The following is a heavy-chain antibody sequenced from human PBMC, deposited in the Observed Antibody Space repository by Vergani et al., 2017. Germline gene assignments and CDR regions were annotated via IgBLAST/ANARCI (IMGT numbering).Heavy chain of an antibody. V-gene: IGHV3-74*01. J-gene: IGHJ4*02. D-gene: IGHD3-22*01. CDR3: ARERRYYDSSGYFPSVGFDY. Sequence: EVQLVESGGGLVQPGGSLRLSCAASGFTFSSYWMHWVRQAPGKGLVWVSRINSDGSSTSYADSVKGRFTISRDNAKNSLYLQMNSLRAEDTAVYYCARERRYYDSSGYFPSVGFDYWGQGTLVTVSS. CDR2: INSDGSST. CDR1: GFTFSSYW.